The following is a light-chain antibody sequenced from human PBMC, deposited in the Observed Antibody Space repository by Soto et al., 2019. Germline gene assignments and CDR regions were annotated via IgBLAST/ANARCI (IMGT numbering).Light chain of an antibody. J-gene: IGKJ1*01. CDR2: WAS. CDR3: QQYCSSPWT. V-gene: IGKV4-1*01. CDR1: QRVLYSSSNKNY. Sequence: DIVMTQSPDSLAVSLGERATINCKSSQRVLYSSSNKNYLAWYQQKPGQPPKLLIYWASTRESGVPDRFGGSGSGTDFTLTISSLQAEDVAVYYCQQYCSSPWTFGQGTKVEIK.